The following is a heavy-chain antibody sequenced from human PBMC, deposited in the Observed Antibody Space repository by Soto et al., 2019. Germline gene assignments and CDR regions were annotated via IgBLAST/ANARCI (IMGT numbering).Heavy chain of an antibody. V-gene: IGHV3-30-3*01. CDR2: ISSNGIEK. CDR1: GFTFNSYP. J-gene: IGHJ5*01. Sequence: PGGSLRLSCAASGFTFNSYPIHWVPQAPGQGLEWVALISSNGIEKHYADSVRGRFTISRDNSLNTLFLQMSSLRDEDTAVYYCAREEKAAYFNTWGHGTLVTVSS. CDR3: AREEKAAYFNT. D-gene: IGHD6-13*01.